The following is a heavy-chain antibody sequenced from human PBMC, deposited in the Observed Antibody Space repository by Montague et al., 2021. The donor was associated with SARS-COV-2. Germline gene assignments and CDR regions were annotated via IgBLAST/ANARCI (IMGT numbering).Heavy chain of an antibody. D-gene: IGHD6-13*01. Sequence: SETLSLTCTVSGGSISSSSYYWGWIRQPPGKGLEWIGNIYYSGSTYYNPSLKSRVTISVDTSKNQFSLKLSSVTAADTAVYYCARVGRQQLVRLSGMDVWGHGTTVTVSS. CDR1: GGSISSSSYY. CDR2: IYYSGST. V-gene: IGHV4-39*07. CDR3: ARVGRQQLVRLSGMDV. J-gene: IGHJ6*02.